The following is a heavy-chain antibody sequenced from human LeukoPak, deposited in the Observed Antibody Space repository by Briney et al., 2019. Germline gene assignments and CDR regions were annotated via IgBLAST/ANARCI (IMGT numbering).Heavy chain of an antibody. CDR3: ARDSYYGFDP. D-gene: IGHD3-10*01. Sequence: PSETLSLTCAVSGYPISSGYYWGWIRQPPGKGLEWIGSIYHSGSTYYNPSLKSRVTISVDTSKNQFSLKLSSVTAADTAVYYCARDSYYGFDPWGQGTLVTVSS. V-gene: IGHV4-38-2*02. J-gene: IGHJ5*02. CDR2: IYHSGST. CDR1: GYPISSGYY.